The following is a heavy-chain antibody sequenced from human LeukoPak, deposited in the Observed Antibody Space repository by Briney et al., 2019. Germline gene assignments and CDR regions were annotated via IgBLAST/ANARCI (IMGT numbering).Heavy chain of an antibody. D-gene: IGHD1-26*01. J-gene: IGHJ6*03. V-gene: IGHV1-46*01. CDR3: ARERLGTFFDRTMDV. CDR1: GYTFTTNF. Sequence: GASVKVSCKASGYTFTTNFMHWVRQAPGQGLEWMGIINPSGGSTNYAQKFQGRVTMTRDTSTSTVFMELSSLRSEDTAVYYCARERLGTFFDRTMDVWGKGTTVTISS. CDR2: INPSGGST.